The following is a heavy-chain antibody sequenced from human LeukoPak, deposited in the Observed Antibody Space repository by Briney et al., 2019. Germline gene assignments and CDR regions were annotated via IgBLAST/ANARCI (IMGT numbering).Heavy chain of an antibody. V-gene: IGHV1-46*01. Sequence: ASVKLSCKASGYTFTSCYIHWGRQPPAQGLELVGIINPSGGSTSYAHTFQGRVTMTTDTSTSTDYMELRSLRSDDTAVYYCARDRGYSSGWYPVFDYWGQGTLVTVPS. D-gene: IGHD6-19*01. J-gene: IGHJ4*02. CDR3: ARDRGYSSGWYPVFDY. CDR1: GYTFTSCY. CDR2: INPSGGST.